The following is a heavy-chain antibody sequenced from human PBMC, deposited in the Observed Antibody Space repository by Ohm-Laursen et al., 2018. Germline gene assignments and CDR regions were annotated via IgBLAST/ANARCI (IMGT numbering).Heavy chain of an antibody. CDR1: GYTFTSYG. CDR3: ARDKRASSGTNPLWY. Sequence: SAKVSCKASGYTFTSYGISWVRQAPGQGLEWMGWISAYNGNTNYAQKLQGRVTMTTDTSTSTAYMELRSLRSDDTAVYYCARDKRASSGTNPLWYWGQGTLVTVSS. CDR2: ISAYNGNT. J-gene: IGHJ4*02. V-gene: IGHV1-18*01. D-gene: IGHD6-19*01.